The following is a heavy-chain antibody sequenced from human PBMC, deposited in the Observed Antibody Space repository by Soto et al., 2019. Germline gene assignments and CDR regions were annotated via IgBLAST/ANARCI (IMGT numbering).Heavy chain of an antibody. CDR1: GFTFSIYA. V-gene: IGHV3-30-3*01. D-gene: IGHD1-1*01. CDR3: ALSWYSYYFDL. J-gene: IGHJ4*02. Sequence: WGSLRLSCAAPGFTFSIYALHWVRQAPGKGLEWVAVMSPNGNNQYYADSVKGRFTISRDTSKSTLYLQMTSLRPDDTAVYYCALSWYSYYFDLWGQGTLVTVSS. CDR2: MSPNGNNQ.